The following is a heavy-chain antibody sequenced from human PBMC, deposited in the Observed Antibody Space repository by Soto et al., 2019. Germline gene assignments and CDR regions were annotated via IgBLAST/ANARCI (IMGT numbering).Heavy chain of an antibody. Sequence: EVQLVESGGGLVQPGGSLRLCYAASGFTFSSYWMHWVRQAPGKGLVWVSRINSDGSSTSYADSVKGRFTISRDNAKNTLYLQMNSLRVEDTAVYYCARGGSLNWYFDVWGRGTLVTVSS. CDR2: INSDGSST. J-gene: IGHJ2*01. CDR3: ARGGSLNWYFDV. V-gene: IGHV3-74*01. D-gene: IGHD1-26*01. CDR1: GFTFSSYW.